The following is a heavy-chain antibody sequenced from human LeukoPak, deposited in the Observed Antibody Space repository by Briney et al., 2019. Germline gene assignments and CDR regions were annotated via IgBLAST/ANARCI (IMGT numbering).Heavy chain of an antibody. CDR3: AREDYGRSRYYYGMDV. CDR2: IYSGGST. J-gene: IGHJ6*02. Sequence: GGSLRLSCAASGVTVSSNYMSWVRQAPGKGLEWVAVIYSGGSTYYADSVKGRFTISRDNSKNTLYLQMNSLRAEDTAVYYCAREDYGRSRYYYGMDVWGQGTTVTVSS. CDR1: GVTVSSNY. V-gene: IGHV3-66*01. D-gene: IGHD4-17*01.